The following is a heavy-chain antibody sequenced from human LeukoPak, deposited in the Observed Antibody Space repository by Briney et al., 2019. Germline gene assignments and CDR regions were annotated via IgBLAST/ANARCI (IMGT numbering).Heavy chain of an antibody. CDR3: ARRKNTIFGVVTYYFDY. D-gene: IGHD3-3*01. CDR2: ISSSSSYI. V-gene: IGHV3-21*01. CDR1: GFTFSSYS. Sequence: GGSLRLSCAASGFTFSSYSMNWVRQAPGKGLEWVSSISSSSSYIYYADSVKGRFTISRDNAKNSLYLQMNSLRAEDTAVYYCARRKNTIFGVVTYYFDYWGQGTLVTVSS. J-gene: IGHJ4*02.